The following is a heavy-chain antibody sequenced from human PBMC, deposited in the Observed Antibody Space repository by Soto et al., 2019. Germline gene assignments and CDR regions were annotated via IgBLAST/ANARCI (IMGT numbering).Heavy chain of an antibody. CDR3: VCGGNFFVY. Sequence: EVQLVASGGGLVQPGGSLRHPCAASGFTFSTYWMTWVRQPPGKGLEWVASINQDGSERYYVDSVRGRFTISRDNAKNSLYLQMNSLRAEDTAVYYCVCGGNFFVYWGQGTLVTVSP. J-gene: IGHJ4*02. CDR1: GFTFSTYW. CDR2: INQDGSER. V-gene: IGHV3-7*01. D-gene: IGHD3-16*01.